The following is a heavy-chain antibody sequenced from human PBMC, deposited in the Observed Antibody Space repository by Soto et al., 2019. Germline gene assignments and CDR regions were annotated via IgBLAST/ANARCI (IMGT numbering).Heavy chain of an antibody. Sequence: PSETLSLTGTVSVVSFSSGSFYWAWIRQPPGKGLEWIGFGSYSGTTNYKPSLKSRVTISVDTSRSQISLKVSSLTAADTAVYYCARGATVTQYDYWGQRTLVTVSS. CDR1: VVSFSSGSFY. V-gene: IGHV4-61*01. D-gene: IGHD4-17*01. J-gene: IGHJ4*02. CDR3: ARGATVTQYDY. CDR2: GSYSGTT.